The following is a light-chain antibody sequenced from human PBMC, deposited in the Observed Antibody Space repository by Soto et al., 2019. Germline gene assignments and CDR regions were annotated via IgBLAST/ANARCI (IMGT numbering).Light chain of an antibody. CDR1: QSVSSSY. CDR2: GAS. CDR3: QQYGSSPRLT. Sequence: ETVLTQSPCTLSLSPGERATLSCRAIQSVSSSYLAWYQQKPGQAPRLLIYGASSRATGIPDRFSGSGSGTDFTLTISRLEPEDFAVYYCQQYGSSPRLTFGGGTKVDTK. V-gene: IGKV3-20*01. J-gene: IGKJ4*01.